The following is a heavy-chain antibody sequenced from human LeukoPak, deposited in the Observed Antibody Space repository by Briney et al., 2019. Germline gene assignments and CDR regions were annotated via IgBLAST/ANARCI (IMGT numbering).Heavy chain of an antibody. J-gene: IGHJ5*02. V-gene: IGHV4-59*08. CDR2: IHYTGTT. CDR3: ARGGPALEYQLLHPNWFDP. Sequence: QPSETLSLTCIVSGGSINNHYWTWIRQTPGKGLEWIGDIHYTGTTKYNPSLKSRVTISIDTSKNQFSLELSSVTATDTAVYYCARGGPALEYQLLHPNWFDPWGXGTLVTVSS. D-gene: IGHD2-2*01. CDR1: GGSINNHY.